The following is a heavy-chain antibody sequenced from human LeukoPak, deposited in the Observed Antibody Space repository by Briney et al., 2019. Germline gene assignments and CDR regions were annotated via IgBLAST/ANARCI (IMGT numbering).Heavy chain of an antibody. D-gene: IGHD3-3*01. CDR1: GFTFSTSA. Sequence: GESLRLSCAASGFTFSTSAMSWVRQAPGKGLEWISSISGGGDKTYYADSVKGRFTISRDNPRKTLFLQVSSLRAEDTAVYFCAKDGPSRVASRITMVGVITRCFHHWGQGTLVTVSS. CDR3: AKDGPSRVASRITMVGVITRCFHH. CDR2: ISGGGDKT. V-gene: IGHV3-23*01. J-gene: IGHJ1*01.